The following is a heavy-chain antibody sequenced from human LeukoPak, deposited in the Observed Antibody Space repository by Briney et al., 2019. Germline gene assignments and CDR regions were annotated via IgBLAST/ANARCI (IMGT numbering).Heavy chain of an antibody. D-gene: IGHD1-7*01. CDR3: AKDKRTTSHAFDI. CDR1: GFTFSSYA. CDR2: ISGSGGST. V-gene: IGHV3-23*01. Sequence: SGGSLRLSCAASGFTFSSYAMTWVRQAPGKGLEWVSAISGSGGSTYYADSVKGRFTISRDNSKNTLYLQMISLRAEDTAVYYCAKDKRTTSHAFDIWGQGTMVTVSS. J-gene: IGHJ3*02.